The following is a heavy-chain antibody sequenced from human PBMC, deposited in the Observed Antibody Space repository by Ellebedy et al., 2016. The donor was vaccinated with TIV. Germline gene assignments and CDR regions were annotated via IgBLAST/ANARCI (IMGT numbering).Heavy chain of an antibody. J-gene: IGHJ6*02. CDR2: ISSSSSYT. Sequence: GGSLRLSCAASGFTFSDYYMSWIRQAPGKGLEWVSYISSSSSYTNYADSVKGRFTISRDNAKNSLYLQMNSLRAEDTAVYYCARDKGYCSSTSCYAAYYYGMDVWGQGTTVTVSS. CDR1: GFTFSDYY. V-gene: IGHV3-11*05. CDR3: ARDKGYCSSTSCYAAYYYGMDV. D-gene: IGHD2-2*01.